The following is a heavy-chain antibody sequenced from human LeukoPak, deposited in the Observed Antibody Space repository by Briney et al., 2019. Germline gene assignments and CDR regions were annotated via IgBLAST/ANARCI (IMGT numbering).Heavy chain of an antibody. J-gene: IGHJ6*03. CDR1: GGSISSCY. D-gene: IGHD3-22*01. CDR3: ARDRYDSSGFGYYYYMDV. Sequence: SETLSLTCTVSGGSISSCYWSWIRQPPGKGLEWIGYTYYSGSTNYSPSLKSRVTISVDTSKNQFSLKLSSVTAADTAVYYCARDRYDSSGFGYYYYMDVWGKGTTVTVSS. V-gene: IGHV4-59*01. CDR2: TYYSGST.